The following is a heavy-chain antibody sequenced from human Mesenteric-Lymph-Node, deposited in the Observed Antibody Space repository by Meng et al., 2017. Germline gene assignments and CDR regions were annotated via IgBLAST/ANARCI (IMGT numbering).Heavy chain of an antibody. CDR2: ISAYNGNR. Sequence: QVQLVQSGPEVKKPGASLTVSCKASGYTFTDFGISWVRQAPGQGLEWMGWISAYNGNRDYAQKFQGRVTMTTDTSTSTTYLELRNLGSDDTAVFYCTRDLGGVPGSFLDFWGQGTLVTVSS. CDR3: TRDLGGVPGSFLDF. D-gene: IGHD6-19*01. CDR1: GYTFTDFG. V-gene: IGHV1-18*01. J-gene: IGHJ4*02.